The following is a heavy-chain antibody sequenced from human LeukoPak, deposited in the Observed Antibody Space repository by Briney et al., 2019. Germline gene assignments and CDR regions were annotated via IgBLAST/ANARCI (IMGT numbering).Heavy chain of an antibody. D-gene: IGHD3-22*01. CDR2: IYYSGST. CDR3: AREDSSGYWYFDL. CDR1: GGSISSYY. Sequence: SETLSLTCTVSGGSISSYYWSWIRQPPGKGLEWIGYIYYSGSTNYNPSLKSRVTISVDTSKNQFSLKLSSVTAADTAVYYCAREDSSGYWYFDLRGRGTLVTVSS. J-gene: IGHJ2*01. V-gene: IGHV4-59*01.